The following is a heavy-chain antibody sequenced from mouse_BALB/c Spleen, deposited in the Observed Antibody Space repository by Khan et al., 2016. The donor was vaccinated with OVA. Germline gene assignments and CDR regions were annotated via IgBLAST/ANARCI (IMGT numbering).Heavy chain of an antibody. CDR1: GYSITRDYA. J-gene: IGHJ4*01. V-gene: IGHV3-2*02. Sequence: VQLKESGPGLVKPSQSLSLTCTVTGYSITRDYAWNWLRQFPGNELEWMGYISNSGSASYNPSLKSRISITRDTSKNQFFLQLDSVTPEDTVTYYCASELGRYYAMDYWGQGTSVTVSA. CDR3: ASELGRYYAMDY. CDR2: ISNSGSA. D-gene: IGHD4-1*01.